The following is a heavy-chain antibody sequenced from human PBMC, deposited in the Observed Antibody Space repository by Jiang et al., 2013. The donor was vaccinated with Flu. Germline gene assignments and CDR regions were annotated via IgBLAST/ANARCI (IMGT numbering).Heavy chain of an antibody. CDR1: GFTLSSSG. CDR3: ARETDIVAVPAAGGLDP. D-gene: IGHD2-2*01. CDR2: IWYDVDNI. Sequence: VQLVESGGGVVQPGRSLRLSCAASGFTLSSSGMHWVRQAPGKGLEWVAVIWYDVDNIHYADSVKGRFSISRDSSKNTLYLQMNSLRAEDTAMYYCARETDIVAVPAAGGLDPWGQGTLVTVSS. J-gene: IGHJ5*02. V-gene: IGHV3-33*01.